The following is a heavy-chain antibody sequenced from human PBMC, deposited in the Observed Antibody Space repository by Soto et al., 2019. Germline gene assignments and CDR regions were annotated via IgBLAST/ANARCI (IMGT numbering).Heavy chain of an antibody. CDR3: ARVGGVVVALVGGMDV. Sequence: AAVKVSCKASGYTFTSYAMHWVRQAPGQRLEWMGWINAGNGSTKYSQKFQGRVTTTRDTSASTAYMELSSLRSEDTAVYYCARVGGVVVALVGGMDVWGQGTTVTVSS. CDR1: GYTFTSYA. V-gene: IGHV1-3*01. J-gene: IGHJ6*02. CDR2: INAGNGST. D-gene: IGHD2-15*01.